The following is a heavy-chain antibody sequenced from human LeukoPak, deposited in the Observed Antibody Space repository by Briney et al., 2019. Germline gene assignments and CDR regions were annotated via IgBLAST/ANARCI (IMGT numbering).Heavy chain of an antibody. V-gene: IGHV3-30-3*01. CDR3: AREGVYATGVYYYYGMDV. CDR1: GFTFSSYA. Sequence: PGGSPRLSCAASGFTFSSYAMHWVRQAPGKGLEWVAVISYDGSNKYYADSVKGRFTISRDNSKNTLYLQMNSLRAEDTAVYYCAREGVYATGVYYYYGMDVWGQGTTVTVSS. J-gene: IGHJ6*02. D-gene: IGHD5/OR15-5a*01. CDR2: ISYDGSNK.